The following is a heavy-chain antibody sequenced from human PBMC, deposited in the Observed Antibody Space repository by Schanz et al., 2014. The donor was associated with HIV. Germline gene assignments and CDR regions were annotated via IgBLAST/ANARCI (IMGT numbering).Heavy chain of an antibody. CDR2: IIPVFGTA. D-gene: IGHD3-3*01. Sequence: QVQLVQSGTEVKKPGSSVKVSCTASGGTFSSYAISWVRQAPGQGLEWMGGIIPVFGTANYAQKFQGRVTMTTDTSTSTAYMELRNLRSDDTAVYYCARAGLWYNSGDYYGSAFDVWGPGTAVTVAS. V-gene: IGHV1-69*06. J-gene: IGHJ3*01. CDR3: ARAGLWYNSGDYYGSAFDV. CDR1: GGTFSSYA.